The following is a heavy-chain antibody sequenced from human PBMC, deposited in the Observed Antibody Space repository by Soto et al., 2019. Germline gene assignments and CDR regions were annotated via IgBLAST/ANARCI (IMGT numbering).Heavy chain of an antibody. Sequence: AHLVECGGGVVQPGMSLRRSCAASGFTFTSYGMHWVRQAPGTRLEWVAVISYDGGLQHYADSVKGRFTISRDNSKNMVLLQMNSLRAEDTAVYYCVSDRGYGHASVPYSWGQGTLVIVSS. CDR1: GFTFTSYG. J-gene: IGHJ4*02. V-gene: IGHV3-30*03. CDR3: VSDRGYGHASVPYS. CDR2: ISYDGGLQ. D-gene: IGHD5-18*01.